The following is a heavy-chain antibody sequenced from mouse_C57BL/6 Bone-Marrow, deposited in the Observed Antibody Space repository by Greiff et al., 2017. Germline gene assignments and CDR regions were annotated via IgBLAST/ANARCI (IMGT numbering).Heavy chain of an antibody. CDR1: GYTFTSYW. Sequence: QVQLQQSGAELVKPGASVKMSCKASGYTFTSYWITWVKQRPGQGLEWIGDIYPGSGSTNYNEKFKSKATLTVDTSSSTAYMQLSSLTSEDSAVYYCASPHYYGSSYDWYFDVWGTGTTVTVSS. CDR2: IYPGSGST. D-gene: IGHD1-1*01. CDR3: ASPHYYGSSYDWYFDV. J-gene: IGHJ1*03. V-gene: IGHV1-55*01.